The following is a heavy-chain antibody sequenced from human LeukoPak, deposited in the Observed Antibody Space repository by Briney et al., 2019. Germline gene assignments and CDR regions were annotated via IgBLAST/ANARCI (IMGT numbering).Heavy chain of an antibody. CDR1: GFAFSNAW. CDR2: IKSKTNGEAT. V-gene: IGHV3-15*01. J-gene: IGHJ4*02. CDR3: TSDDPVNRS. Sequence: PGGSLRLSCAASGFAFSNAWMSWVRQAPGKGLEWVGRIKSKTNGEATDYAAPLKGRFTISRDDSKNTLFLQVNTLKTEDTAMYYCTSDDPVNRSWGQGTLVTASS.